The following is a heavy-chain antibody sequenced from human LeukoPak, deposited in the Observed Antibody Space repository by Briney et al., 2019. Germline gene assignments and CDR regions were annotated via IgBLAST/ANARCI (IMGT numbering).Heavy chain of an antibody. CDR3: ARGPYYFDY. V-gene: IGHV4-61*02. J-gene: IGHJ4*02. CDR1: GGSISSGSYY. Sequence: SETLSLTCTVSGGSISSGSYYWSWIRQPAGKGLEWIGRIYTSGSTNYNPSLKSRVTISVDTSKNQFSLKLSSVTAADTAVYYCARGPYYFDYWGQGTLVTVSS. CDR2: IYTSGST.